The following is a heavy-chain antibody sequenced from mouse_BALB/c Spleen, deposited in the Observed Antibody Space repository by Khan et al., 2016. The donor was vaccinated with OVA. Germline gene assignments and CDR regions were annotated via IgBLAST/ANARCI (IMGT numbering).Heavy chain of an antibody. CDR3: TRTPGYYGSNYFDQ. J-gene: IGHJ2*03. CDR2: ISSGGSFT. V-gene: IGHV5-9-3*01. D-gene: IGHD1-1*01. CDR1: GFTFSDYG. Sequence: EVQLVESGGDLVKPGGSLKLSCAASGFTFSDYGLSWVRQTPEKRLEWVATISSGGSFTYYLDSVKGRFTISRDRAKNTLYLQMSSLRSEDTAMDYCTRTPGYYGSNYFDQWGQGTSLTVSS.